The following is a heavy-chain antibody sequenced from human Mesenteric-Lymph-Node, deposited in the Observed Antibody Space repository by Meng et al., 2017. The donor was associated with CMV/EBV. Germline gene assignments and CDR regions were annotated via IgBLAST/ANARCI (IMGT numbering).Heavy chain of an antibody. V-gene: IGHV3-43*01. J-gene: IGHJ4*02. Sequence: GESLKISCAASGFTFADSTMHWVRQAPGRGLEWASLITWDGSGTYYADSVKGRFTISRDNNKNSLFLQMNSLRTEDTALYSCAKGARTSWIDSWGQGTLVTVSS. CDR2: ITWDGSGT. CDR1: GFTFADST. D-gene: IGHD6-13*01. CDR3: AKGARTSWIDS.